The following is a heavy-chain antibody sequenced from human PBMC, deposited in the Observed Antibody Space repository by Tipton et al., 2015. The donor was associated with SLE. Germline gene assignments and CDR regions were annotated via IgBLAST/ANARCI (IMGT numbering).Heavy chain of an antibody. CDR3: VKDYLRGVAGYGFDF. D-gene: IGHD6-19*01. J-gene: IGHJ3*01. CDR1: GFTFSSYD. V-gene: IGHV3-9*01. CDR2: ISWNSNDI. Sequence: SLRLSCAASGFTFSSYDMHWVRQAPGKGLEGVSSISWNSNDIAYGDSVEGRFTISRDNAKNSLYLQMNSLRPEDAALYYCVKDYLRGVAGYGFDFWGQGTLVTVSS.